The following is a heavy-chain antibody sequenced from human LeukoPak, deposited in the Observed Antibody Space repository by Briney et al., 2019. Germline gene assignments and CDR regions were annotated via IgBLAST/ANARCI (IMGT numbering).Heavy chain of an antibody. CDR3: ARDAGYDSSGPQPLGWFDP. CDR1: GGSISSYY. V-gene: IGHV4-59*01. J-gene: IGHJ5*02. Sequence: SETLSLTCTVSGGSISSYYWSWIRQPPGKGLEWIGYIYYSGSTNYNPSLKSRVTISVDTSKNQFSLKLSSVTAADTAVYYCARDAGYDSSGPQPLGWFDPWGQGTLVTVSS. D-gene: IGHD3-22*01. CDR2: IYYSGST.